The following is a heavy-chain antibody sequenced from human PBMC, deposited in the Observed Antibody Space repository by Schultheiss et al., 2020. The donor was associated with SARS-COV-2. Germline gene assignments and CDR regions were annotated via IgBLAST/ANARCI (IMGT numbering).Heavy chain of an antibody. J-gene: IGHJ6*02. V-gene: IGHV4-34*01. CDR3: ARTISGRSPKQWLVQDGMDV. CDR2: INHSGST. D-gene: IGHD6-19*01. Sequence: SETLSLTCAVYGGSFSGYYWSWIRQPPGKGLEWIGEINHSGSTNYNPSLKSRVTISVDTSKNQFSLKLSSVTAADTAVYYCARTISGRSPKQWLVQDGMDVWGQGTTVTVSS. CDR1: GGSFSGYY.